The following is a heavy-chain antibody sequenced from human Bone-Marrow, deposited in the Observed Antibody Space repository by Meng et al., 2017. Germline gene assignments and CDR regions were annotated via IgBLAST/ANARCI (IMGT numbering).Heavy chain of an antibody. D-gene: IGHD6-13*01. V-gene: IGHV1-69*01. J-gene: IGHJ1*01. CDR3: AREGIAAASLQD. Sequence: VQLGQSGAEGTHPGSSVKVPCKASGGTFSSYAISWVRQAPGQGLEWMGGIIPIFGTANYAQKFQGRVTITADESTSTAYMELSSLRSEDTAVYYCAREGIAAASLQDWGQGTLVTVSS. CDR1: GGTFSSYA. CDR2: IIPIFGTA.